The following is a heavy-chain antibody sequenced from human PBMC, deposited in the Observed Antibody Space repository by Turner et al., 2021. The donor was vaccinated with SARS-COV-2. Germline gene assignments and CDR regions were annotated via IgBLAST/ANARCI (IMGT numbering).Heavy chain of an antibody. V-gene: IGHV3-11*06. Sequence: QVQLVESGGGLVKPGGSLRLSCAASGFTFSDYYMSWIRQAQGKGLEWVSYISSSSSYTNYADSGKGRFTISRDNAKNSLYLQMNSLRAEDTAVYYCARDLLAEQQLRDDYYYNYGMDVWGQGTTVTVSS. D-gene: IGHD6-13*01. CDR2: ISSSSSYT. J-gene: IGHJ6*02. CDR3: ARDLLAEQQLRDDYYYNYGMDV. CDR1: GFTFSDYY.